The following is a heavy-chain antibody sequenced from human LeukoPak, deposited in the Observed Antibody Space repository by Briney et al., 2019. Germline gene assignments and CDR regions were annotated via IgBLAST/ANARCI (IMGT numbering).Heavy chain of an antibody. Sequence: ASVKVSCKASGYTFTGYYMHWLRQAPGQGLEWMGWINPNSGGTNYAQEFQGRVTMTRDTSISTAYMELSRLRSDDTAVYYCAREELSSWNWRLFDYWGQGTLVTVSS. V-gene: IGHV1-2*02. CDR3: AREELSSWNWRLFDY. CDR1: GYTFTGYY. J-gene: IGHJ4*02. CDR2: INPNSGGT. D-gene: IGHD2-2*01.